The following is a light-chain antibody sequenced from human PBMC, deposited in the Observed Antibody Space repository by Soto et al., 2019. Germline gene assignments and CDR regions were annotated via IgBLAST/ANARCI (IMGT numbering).Light chain of an antibody. CDR2: AVT. CDR3: SSYTSSSTL. V-gene: IGLV2-14*01. J-gene: IGLJ1*01. CDR1: SSDVGGYNY. Sequence: QSALTQPAYVSGSPGQSITISCTGTSSDVGGYNYVSWYQQHPGKAPKLMIYAVTDRPSGVSSRFSGSKSGNTASLTISGLQAEDEADYYCSSYTSSSTLFGTGTKVTVL.